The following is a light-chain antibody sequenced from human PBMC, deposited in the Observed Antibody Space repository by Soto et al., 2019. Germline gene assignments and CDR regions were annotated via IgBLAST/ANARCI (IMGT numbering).Light chain of an antibody. V-gene: IGLV2-14*01. CDR1: SSDVGGYNY. J-gene: IGLJ2*01. Sequence: QSALTQPASVSGSPGQSITISCTGTSSDVGGYNYVSWYQQHPGKAPKLMIYDVSNRPSGVSNRFSGSKSGNTASLTISGLQAEDEADYYCSSYTISSTVVFGGGTKVTVL. CDR3: SSYTISSTVV. CDR2: DVS.